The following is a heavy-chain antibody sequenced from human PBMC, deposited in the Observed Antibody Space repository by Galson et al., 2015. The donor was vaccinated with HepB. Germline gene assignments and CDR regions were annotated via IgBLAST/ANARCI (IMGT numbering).Heavy chain of an antibody. Sequence: SLRLSCATSGFTFSSYAMNWVRQAPGMGLEWVSSISDSGNAYYADSVKGRFTLSRDNSKDTLYLQMNSLRVEDTAVYYCAKGVPVAGNTVGYFDYWGQGTLVTVSS. CDR3: AKGVPVAGNTVGYFDY. J-gene: IGHJ4*02. CDR1: GFTFSSYA. CDR2: ISDSGNA. V-gene: IGHV3-23*01. D-gene: IGHD6-19*01.